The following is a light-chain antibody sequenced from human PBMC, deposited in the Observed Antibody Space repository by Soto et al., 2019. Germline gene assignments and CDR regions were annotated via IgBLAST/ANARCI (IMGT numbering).Light chain of an antibody. CDR3: QSYDSSLSGSV. J-gene: IGLJ2*01. CDR1: SSTIGAGYD. Sequence: QSVLTQPPSVSGAPGQRVTISGTGSSSTIGAGYDVHWYQQLPGTAPKLLIYGNSNRPSGVPDRFSGSKSGTSASLAITGLQAEDEADYYCQSYDSSLSGSVFGGGTKVTVL. V-gene: IGLV1-40*01. CDR2: GNS.